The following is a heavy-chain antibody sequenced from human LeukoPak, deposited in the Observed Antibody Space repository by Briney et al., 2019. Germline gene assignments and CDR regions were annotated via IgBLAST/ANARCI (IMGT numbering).Heavy chain of an antibody. CDR3: ARGGWYYYGSGSYIREYYMDV. Sequence: SETLSLTCTVSGGSISSSSYYWGWIRQPPGKGLEWIGSIYYSGSTYYNPSLKSRVTISVDTSKNQFSLKLSSVTAADTAVYYCARGGWYYYGSGSYIREYYMDVWGKGTTVTISS. D-gene: IGHD3-10*01. V-gene: IGHV4-39*01. J-gene: IGHJ6*03. CDR1: GGSISSSSYY. CDR2: IYYSGST.